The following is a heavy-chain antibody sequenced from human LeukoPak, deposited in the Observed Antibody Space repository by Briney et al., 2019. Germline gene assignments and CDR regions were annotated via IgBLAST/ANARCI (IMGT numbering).Heavy chain of an antibody. D-gene: IGHD5-18*01. CDR3: ARIVILLWPHFDY. CDR2: IYYSGST. Sequence: PSETLSLTCTVSGGSISSGDYYWSWIRQPPGKGLEWIGYIYYSGSTYYNPSLKSRVTISVDTSKNQFSLKLSSVTAADTAVYYCARIVILLWPHFDYWGQGTLVTVSS. V-gene: IGHV4-30-4*01. J-gene: IGHJ4*02. CDR1: GGSISSGDYY.